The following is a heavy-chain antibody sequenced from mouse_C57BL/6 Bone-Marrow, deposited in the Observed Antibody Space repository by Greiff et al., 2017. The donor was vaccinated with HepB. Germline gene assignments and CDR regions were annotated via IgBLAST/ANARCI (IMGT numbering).Heavy chain of an antibody. D-gene: IGHD2-12*01. CDR1: GFTFTDYY. V-gene: IGHV7-3*01. Sequence: DVKLQESGGGLVQPGGSLSLSCAASGFTFTDYYMSWVRQPPGKALEWLGFIRNKANGYTTEYSASVKGRFTISRDNSQSILYLQMNALRAEDSATYYCARSLYDAMDYWGQGTSVTVSS. CDR2: IRNKANGYTT. CDR3: ARSLYDAMDY. J-gene: IGHJ4*01.